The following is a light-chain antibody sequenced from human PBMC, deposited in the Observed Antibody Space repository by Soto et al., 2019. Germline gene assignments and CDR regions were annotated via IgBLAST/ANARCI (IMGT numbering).Light chain of an antibody. CDR3: HQYGSAPWT. CDR1: QSVSSSY. Sequence: EIVLTQSPVTLSSSPGERATLSCRASQSVSSSYLAWYQQKPGQAPRLLIYGASSRATGIPARFSGSGSGTDLTRTISRLVPDDFAVYYCHQYGSAPWTFGQGTKVEIK. CDR2: GAS. J-gene: IGKJ1*01. V-gene: IGKV3-20*01.